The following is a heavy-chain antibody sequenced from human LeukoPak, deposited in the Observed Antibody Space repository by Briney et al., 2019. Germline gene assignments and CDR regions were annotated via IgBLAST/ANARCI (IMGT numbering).Heavy chain of an antibody. V-gene: IGHV3-66*01. CDR3: ARGYYARLDY. CDR2: IYSGGST. CDR1: GFTVSSNY. D-gene: IGHD2-2*01. J-gene: IGHJ4*02. Sequence: GGSLRLSCAASGFTVSSNYMSWVRQAPGKGLEWVSVIYSGGSTYYADSVKGRFTISRDNAKSSLYLQMNSLRAEDTAVYYCARGYYARLDYWGQGTLVTVSS.